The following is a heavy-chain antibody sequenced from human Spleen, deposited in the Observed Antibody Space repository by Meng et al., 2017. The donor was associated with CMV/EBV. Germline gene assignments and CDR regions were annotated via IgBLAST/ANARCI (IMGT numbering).Heavy chain of an antibody. CDR3: ARSGDSSSKAVGWFDP. CDR2: INPNSGGT. Sequence: VRRVQSGGEVEKLGASGEVSCKASGYTFTGYYMHWVRQAPGQGLEWMGWINPNSGGTNYAQKFQGRVTMTRDTSISTAYMELSRLRSDDTAVYYCARSGDSSSKAVGWFDPWGQGTLVTVSS. CDR1: GYTFTGYY. D-gene: IGHD6-6*01. V-gene: IGHV1-2*02. J-gene: IGHJ5*02.